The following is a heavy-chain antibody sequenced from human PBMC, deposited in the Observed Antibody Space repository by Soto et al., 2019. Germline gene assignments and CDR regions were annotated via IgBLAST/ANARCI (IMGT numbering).Heavy chain of an antibody. CDR3: AGLDWSPYYFDY. D-gene: IGHD3-9*01. Sequence: PSETLSLTCTVSGASITSTNFYWAWIRQPPGKGPEWIGSISYSGTTYYPPSLESRLTISSATSKNHFSLKLSSVTAADTAVYYCAGLDWSPYYFDYWGQGTLVTVSS. J-gene: IGHJ4*02. V-gene: IGHV4-39*02. CDR1: GASITSTNFY. CDR2: ISYSGTT.